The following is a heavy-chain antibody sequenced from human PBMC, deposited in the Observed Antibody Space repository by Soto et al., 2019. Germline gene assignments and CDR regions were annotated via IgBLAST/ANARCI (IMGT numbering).Heavy chain of an antibody. CDR1: GGSISSGGYS. D-gene: IGHD2-21*01. J-gene: IGHJ4*02. Sequence: SETLSLTCAVSGGSISSGGYSWSWIRQPPGKGLEWIGYIYQSGSTYYNPSLKSRVTISVDTSKNQFSLKLSSVTAADTAVYYCAIDKIPGHFVSWGQGPPVTV. CDR2: IYQSGST. CDR3: AIDKIPGHFVS. V-gene: IGHV4-30-2*01.